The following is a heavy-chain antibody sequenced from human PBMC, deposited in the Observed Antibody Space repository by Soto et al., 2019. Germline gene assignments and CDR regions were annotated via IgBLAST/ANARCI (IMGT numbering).Heavy chain of an antibody. CDR1: GGTFSSYA. V-gene: IGHV1-69*13. D-gene: IGHD3-3*01. J-gene: IGHJ6*02. Sequence: SVKVSCKASGGTFSSYAISWVRQAPGQGLEWMGGIIPIFGTANYAQKFQGRVTITADESTSTAYMELSSLRSEDTAVYYCAREEEYDFRSGSYGMDVWGQGNTVNVS. CDR3: AREEEYDFRSGSYGMDV. CDR2: IIPIFGTA.